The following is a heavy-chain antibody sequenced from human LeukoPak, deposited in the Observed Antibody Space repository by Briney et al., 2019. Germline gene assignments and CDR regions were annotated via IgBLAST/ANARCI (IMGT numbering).Heavy chain of an antibody. J-gene: IGHJ4*02. CDR2: ISTNGGST. CDR3: VKSEQWLLRRYYFDY. D-gene: IGHD6-19*01. Sequence: SGGSLRLSCAASGFTFSSYWMSWVRQAPGKGLEYVSAISTNGGSTYYADSVKGRFTISRDNSKNTLYLQMSSLRAEDTAVYYCVKSEQWLLRRYYFDYWGQGTLATVSS. CDR1: GFTFSSYW. V-gene: IGHV3-64D*06.